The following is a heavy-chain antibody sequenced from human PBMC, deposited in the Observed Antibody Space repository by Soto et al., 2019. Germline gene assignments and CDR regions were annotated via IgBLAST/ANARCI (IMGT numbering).Heavy chain of an antibody. Sequence: SETLSLTCTVSGGSISSAGFYWSWIRQLPGKGLEWIGSRFYTGGTYHNPSLKSRVTISVDTYRNQFSLKLSSVTAADTAIYYCARRPHSDSYYDLGMDVWGQGITVTVS. V-gene: IGHV4-31*03. D-gene: IGHD6-13*01. CDR3: ARRPHSDSYYDLGMDV. CDR1: GGSISSAGFY. J-gene: IGHJ6*02. CDR2: RFYTGGT.